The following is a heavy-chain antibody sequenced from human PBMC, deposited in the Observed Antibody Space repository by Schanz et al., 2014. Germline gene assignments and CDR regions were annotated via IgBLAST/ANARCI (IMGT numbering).Heavy chain of an antibody. CDR3: ARIGGSVFDY. V-gene: IGHV3-48*04. D-gene: IGHD3-10*01. J-gene: IGHJ4*02. CDR2: IGNGGVTI. CDR1: GFTFSSYA. Sequence: EVQLLESGGGLVQPGGSLRLSCAASGFTFSSYAMSWVRQPPGRGLEWVSYIGNGGVTIYYADSVKGRFTISRDNSKNSLYLQMNSLRAEDTAVYYCARIGGSVFDYWAQGTLVTVSS.